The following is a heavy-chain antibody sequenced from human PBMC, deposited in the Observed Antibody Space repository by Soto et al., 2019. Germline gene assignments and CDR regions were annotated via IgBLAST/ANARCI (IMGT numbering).Heavy chain of an antibody. J-gene: IGHJ4*02. CDR3: ARVLRPVPDS. Sequence: PSETLSLTCNVSGASVSHGYWSWIRQPPGKGLEWIGLMYFGGSINYNPSLTSRATISVDKSTNQFSMKLTSVTASDTAVYYWARVLRPVPDSWGQGTLVTVSS. D-gene: IGHD2-15*01. CDR2: MYFGGSI. CDR1: GASVSHGY. V-gene: IGHV4-59*02.